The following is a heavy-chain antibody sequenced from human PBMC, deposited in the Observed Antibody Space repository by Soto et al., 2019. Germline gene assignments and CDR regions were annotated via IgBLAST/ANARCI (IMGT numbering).Heavy chain of an antibody. J-gene: IGHJ6*03. CDR1: GGSISSYS. CDR2: ISYTGST. CDR3: AREVEDYFYYYYMDV. D-gene: IGHD2-2*01. V-gene: IGHV4-59*01. Sequence: SETLSLTCAVSGGSISSYSWSWIRQPPGKGLEWIGIISYTGSTNFNPSLKNRVTISIDTSKNQFSLKLRSVTAADTAVYYCAREVEDYFYYYYMDVWGKGTTVTVSS.